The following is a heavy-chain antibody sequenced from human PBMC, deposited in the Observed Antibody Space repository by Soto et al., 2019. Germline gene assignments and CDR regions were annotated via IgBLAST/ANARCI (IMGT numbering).Heavy chain of an antibody. CDR1: GFIFSGYA. J-gene: IGHJ4*02. V-gene: IGHV3-23*04. Sequence: VQLVESGGGVVQPGGSLSLSCAASGFIFSGYAMNWVRQAPGKGLEWVSAIDGSGDDTYYADSVKGRFTVSRDNSKNTLYLQMNSLRAEDTAVYYCAKGDDVVLMVYANDYWGQGTLVTVSS. CDR2: IDGSGDDT. CDR3: AKGDDVVLMVYANDY. D-gene: IGHD2-8*01.